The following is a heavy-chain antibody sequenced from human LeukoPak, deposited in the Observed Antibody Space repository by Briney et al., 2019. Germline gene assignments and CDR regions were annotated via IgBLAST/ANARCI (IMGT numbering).Heavy chain of an antibody. CDR2: MNPNSGNT. Sequence: ASVKVSCKASGCTFTSYDINWVRQATGQGLEWMGWMNPNSGNTGYAQKFQGRVTMTRNTSISTAYMELSSLRSEDTAVYYCARPYDSSGYYYSYWGQGTLVTASS. J-gene: IGHJ4*02. CDR3: ARPYDSSGYYYSY. D-gene: IGHD3-22*01. V-gene: IGHV1-8*01. CDR1: GCTFTSYD.